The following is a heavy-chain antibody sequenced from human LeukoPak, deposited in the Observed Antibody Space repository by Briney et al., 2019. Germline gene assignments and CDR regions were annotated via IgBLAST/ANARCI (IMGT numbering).Heavy chain of an antibody. CDR1: GFTFSSYW. D-gene: IGHD2-15*01. V-gene: IGHV3-7*01. CDR3: AREAVLGYCSGGSCYQH. Sequence: PGGSLRLSCAASGFTFSSYWMSWVRQAPGKGLEWVANIKQDGSERYYVDSVKGRFTISRDNAKNSLYLQMNSLRAEDTAVYYCAREAVLGYCSGGSCYQHWGQGTLVTVSS. CDR2: IKQDGSER. J-gene: IGHJ1*01.